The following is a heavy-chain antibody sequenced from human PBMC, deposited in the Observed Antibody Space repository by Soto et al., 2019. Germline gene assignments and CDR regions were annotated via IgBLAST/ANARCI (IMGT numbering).Heavy chain of an antibody. D-gene: IGHD3-10*01. CDR1: GFTVSSNY. CDR2: IYTGGST. J-gene: IGHJ6*02. Sequence: WSLRLSCAASGFTVSSNYMSWVRQAPGKGLEWVSVIYTGGSTYYADSVKGRFTISRDNSKNTLYVQMNSLRAEDTAVYYCARDRRDYYYYYGMDVWGQGTTVTVSS. CDR3: ARDRRDYYYYYGMDV. V-gene: IGHV3-53*01.